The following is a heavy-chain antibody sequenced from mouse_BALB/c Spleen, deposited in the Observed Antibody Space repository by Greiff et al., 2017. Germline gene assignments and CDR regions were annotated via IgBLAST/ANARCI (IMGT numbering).Heavy chain of an antibody. Sequence: LQQPGSELVRPGASVKLSCKASGYTFTSYWMHWVKQRPGQGLEWIGNIYPGSGSTNYDEKFKSKATLTVDTSSSTAYMQLSSLTSEDSAVYYCTRRYFDYWGQGTTLTVSS. CDR3: TRRYFDY. V-gene: IGHV1S22*01. CDR1: GYTFTSYW. CDR2: IYPGSGST. J-gene: IGHJ2*01.